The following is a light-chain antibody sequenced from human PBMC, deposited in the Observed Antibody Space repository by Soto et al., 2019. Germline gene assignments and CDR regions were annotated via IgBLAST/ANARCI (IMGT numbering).Light chain of an antibody. CDR1: QIISSY. V-gene: IGKV1-39*01. CDR2: ATS. CDR3: QQSYTLPLT. J-gene: IGKJ4*02. Sequence: DIQLTQSPSSLSASVGDRVTITCRASQIISSYLNWYQHKPGVAPKLLIYATSSLQSGVSSRFSGSGSGTEFTLTIGSLQPEDFAIYSCQQSYTLPLTFGGGTKVETK.